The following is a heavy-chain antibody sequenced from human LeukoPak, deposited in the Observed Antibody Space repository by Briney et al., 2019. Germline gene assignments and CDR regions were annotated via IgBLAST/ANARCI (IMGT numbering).Heavy chain of an antibody. CDR3: ARKDYGGYAYYYYGLDV. CDR1: GFTFSSYE. CDR2: ISSSGSTK. D-gene: IGHD5-12*01. Sequence: GGSLRLSCAASGFTFSSYEMNWVRQAPGKGLEWVSYISSSGSTKYYADSVKGRFTISRDNAKNSLYLQMNSLRAEDTAVYYCARKDYGGYAYYYYGLDVWGQGTTVTVSS. J-gene: IGHJ6*02. V-gene: IGHV3-48*03.